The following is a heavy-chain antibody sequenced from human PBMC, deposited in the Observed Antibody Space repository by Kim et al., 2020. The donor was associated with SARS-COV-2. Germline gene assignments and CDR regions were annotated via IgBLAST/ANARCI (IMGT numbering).Heavy chain of an antibody. CDR2: IYYSGST. CDR1: GGSISSSSYY. V-gene: IGHV4-39*01. D-gene: IGHD6-6*01. Sequence: SETLSLTCTVSGGSISSSSYYWGWIRQRPGKGLEWIGSIYYSGSTYYNPSLKSRVTISVDTSKNQFSLKLSAVTAADTAVYYCARHQREMCSSSPFDYWGQGTLVTVSS. CDR3: ARHQREMCSSSPFDY. J-gene: IGHJ4*02.